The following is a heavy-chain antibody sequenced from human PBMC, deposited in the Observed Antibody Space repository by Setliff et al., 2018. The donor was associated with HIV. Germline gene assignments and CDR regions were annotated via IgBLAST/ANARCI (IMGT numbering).Heavy chain of an antibody. V-gene: IGHV4-39*01. CDR1: GGSFSSSTYS. CDR2: IHSSGTT. D-gene: IGHD3-3*01. J-gene: IGHJ3*01. Sequence: SETLSLTCTVSGGSFSSSTYSWGWIRQPPGMGLEWIGSIHSSGTTDYNPSLKSRVAMSVGTSRSQFSLKLRSVTAADTAVYYCARHKTNYDFYAFDVWGQGTMVAV. CDR3: ARHKTNYDFYAFDV.